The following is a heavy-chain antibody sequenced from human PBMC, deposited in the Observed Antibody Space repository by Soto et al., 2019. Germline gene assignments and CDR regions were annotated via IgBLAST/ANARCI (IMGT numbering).Heavy chain of an antibody. Sequence: PSETLSLTCTVSGDSISSYSWSWIRQPPGKGLEWIGNIHYNGNTKYNPSLKSRVTMSVDTSKNQFSLKLISVTAADTAVYYCASPKIAFYNWFDPWGQGTLVTVSS. CDR2: IHYNGNT. D-gene: IGHD3-3*02. CDR1: GDSISSYS. J-gene: IGHJ5*02. V-gene: IGHV4-59*08. CDR3: ASPKIAFYNWFDP.